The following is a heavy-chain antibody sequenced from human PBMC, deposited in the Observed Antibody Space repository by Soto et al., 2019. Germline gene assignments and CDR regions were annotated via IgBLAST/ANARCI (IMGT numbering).Heavy chain of an antibody. V-gene: IGHV3-48*02. CDR1: GFTFSSYS. Sequence: EVQLVESGGGLVQPGGSLRLSCAASGFTFSSYSMNWVRQAPGKGLEWVSYISSSSSTIYYADSVKGRFTISRDNAKISLYLQMNSLRDEDTAVYYCSLNDYVWGSYRYSSTLNWFDPWGQGTLVTVSS. J-gene: IGHJ5*02. D-gene: IGHD3-16*02. CDR3: SLNDYVWGSYRYSSTLNWFDP. CDR2: ISSSSSTI.